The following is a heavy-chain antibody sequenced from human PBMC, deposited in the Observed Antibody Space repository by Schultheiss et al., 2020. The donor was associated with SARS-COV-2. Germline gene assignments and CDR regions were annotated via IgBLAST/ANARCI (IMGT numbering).Heavy chain of an antibody. CDR2: ISYDGSNK. J-gene: IGHJ4*02. V-gene: IGHV3-30*03. CDR3: ARRLSAGYFDY. Sequence: GGSLRLSCAASGFTFSSYGMHWVRQAPGKGLEWVAVISYDGSNKYYADSVKGRFTISRDNSKNTLYLQMNSLRAEDTAVYYCARRLSAGYFDYWGQGTLVTVSS. CDR1: GFTFSSYG.